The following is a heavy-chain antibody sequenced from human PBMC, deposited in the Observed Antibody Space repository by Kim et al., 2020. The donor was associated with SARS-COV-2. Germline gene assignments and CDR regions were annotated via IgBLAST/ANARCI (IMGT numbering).Heavy chain of an antibody. J-gene: IGHJ5*02. CDR3: ARASGHYDSSGYYLISDFDP. CDR2: IYYSGST. Sequence: SETLSLTCTVSGGSISSYYWSWIRQPPGKGLEWIGYIYYSGSTNYNPSLKSRVTISVDTSKNQFSLKLGSVTAADTAVYYCARASGHYDSSGYYLISDFDPWGQGTLVTVSS. CDR1: GGSISSYY. V-gene: IGHV4-59*01. D-gene: IGHD3-22*01.